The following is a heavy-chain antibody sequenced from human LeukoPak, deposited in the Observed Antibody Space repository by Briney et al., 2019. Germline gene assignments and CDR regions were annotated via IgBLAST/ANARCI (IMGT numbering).Heavy chain of an antibody. J-gene: IGHJ4*02. D-gene: IGHD3-10*01. CDR3: ARYYYGSGSSTDY. CDR2: IYYSGST. V-gene: IGHV4-39*07. Sequence: SETLSLTCTVSGGSISSTNYYWGWIRQPPGKGLEWIGSIYYSGSTYYNPSLKSRVTISVDTSKNQFSLKLSSVTAADTAVYYCARYYYGSGSSTDYWGQGTLVTVSS. CDR1: GGSISSTNYY.